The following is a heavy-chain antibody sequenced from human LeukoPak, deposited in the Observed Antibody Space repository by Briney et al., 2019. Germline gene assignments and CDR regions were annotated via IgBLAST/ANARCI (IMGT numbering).Heavy chain of an antibody. CDR2: IYYSGST. J-gene: IGHJ6*02. V-gene: IGHV4-59*08. CDR1: GGSISSYY. CDR3: ARHIPSYCSSTSCYTARGMDV. D-gene: IGHD2-2*02. Sequence: SETLSLTCTVSGGSISSYYWSWIRQPPGKGLEWIGYIYYSGSTNYNPPLKSRVTITVDTSKNQFSLKLSSVTAADTAVYYCARHIPSYCSSTSCYTARGMDVWGQGTTVTVSS.